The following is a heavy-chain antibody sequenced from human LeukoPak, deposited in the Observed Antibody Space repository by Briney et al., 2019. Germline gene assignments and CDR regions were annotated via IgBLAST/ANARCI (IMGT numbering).Heavy chain of an antibody. Sequence: ASVKVSCKASGYTFTSYYMHWVRQAPGQGLEWMGIINPSGGSTSYAQKFQGRVTMTRDTSTSTVYMELSSLRSEDTAVYYCETTMVRGVFTPLDRGSHYWGQGTLVTVSS. D-gene: IGHD3-10*01. V-gene: IGHV1-46*01. CDR3: ETTMVRGVFTPLDRGSHY. CDR1: GYTFTSYY. CDR2: INPSGGST. J-gene: IGHJ4*02.